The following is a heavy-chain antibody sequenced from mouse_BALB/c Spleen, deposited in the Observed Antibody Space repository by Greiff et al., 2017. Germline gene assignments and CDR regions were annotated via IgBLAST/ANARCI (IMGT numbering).Heavy chain of an antibody. D-gene: IGHD2-10*02. Sequence: VQLQQSGAELVRPGSSVKISCKASGYAFSSYWMNWVKQRPGQGLEWIGQIYPGDGDTNYNGKFKGKATLTADKSSSTAYMQLSSLTSEDSAVYVCARSGYGNPYAMDYWGQGTSVTVSS. J-gene: IGHJ4*01. V-gene: IGHV1-80*01. CDR2: IYPGDGDT. CDR1: GYAFSSYW. CDR3: ARSGYGNPYAMDY.